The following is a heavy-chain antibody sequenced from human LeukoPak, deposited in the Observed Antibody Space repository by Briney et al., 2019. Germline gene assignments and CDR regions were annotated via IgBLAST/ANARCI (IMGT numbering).Heavy chain of an antibody. V-gene: IGHV3-15*01. D-gene: IGHD5-24*01. CDR1: GFTFSNAW. Sequence: PGGSLRLSCAASGFTFSNAWMSWVRQAPGKGLEWVGRIKSKTDGGTTDYAAPVKGRFTISRDDSKNTLYLQMNSLKTEDTAVYYCTTPWMATIHDAFDIWGQGTMVTVSS. J-gene: IGHJ3*02. CDR3: TTPWMATIHDAFDI. CDR2: IKSKTDGGTT.